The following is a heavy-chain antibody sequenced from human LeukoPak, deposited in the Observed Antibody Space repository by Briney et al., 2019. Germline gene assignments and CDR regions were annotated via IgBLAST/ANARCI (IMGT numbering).Heavy chain of an antibody. Sequence: ASVKVSCKASGYTFTGYYMHWVRQAPGQGLEWMGRISPNSGGTNYAQKFQGRVTMTRDTSISTAYMELSSLRSEDTAIYYCVRTPPNWGFDYWGQGTPVTVSS. D-gene: IGHD7-27*01. CDR3: VRTPPNWGFDY. J-gene: IGHJ4*02. V-gene: IGHV1-2*06. CDR1: GYTFTGYY. CDR2: ISPNSGGT.